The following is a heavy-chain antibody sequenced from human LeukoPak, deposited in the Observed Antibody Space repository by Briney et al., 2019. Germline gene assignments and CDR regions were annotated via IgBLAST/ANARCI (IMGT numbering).Heavy chain of an antibody. CDR2: LYYSGST. D-gene: IGHD2-21*02. Sequence: SQTLSLTCTVSGGSISSGDYYWSWIRQPPGKGLEWIGNLYYSGSTDYNPSLKSRVTISVHTSKNQFSLNLISVTAADTAVYYCARSPPFCGGDCYVDYWGQGTQVTVSS. V-gene: IGHV4-30-2*03. CDR1: GGSISSGDYY. J-gene: IGHJ4*02. CDR3: ARSPPFCGGDCYVDY.